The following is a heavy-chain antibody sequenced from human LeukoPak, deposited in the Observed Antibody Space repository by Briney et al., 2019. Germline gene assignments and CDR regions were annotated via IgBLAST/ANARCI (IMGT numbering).Heavy chain of an antibody. CDR1: GYTLTELS. V-gene: IGHV1-24*01. CDR3: ATFPDY. CDR2: FDPEDGET. Sequence: ASVKVSCKVSGYTLTELSMHWVRQAPGKGLEWMGGFDPEDGETIYAQKFQGRVTMTGDTSTDTAYMELSSLRSEDTAVYYCATFPDYWGQGTLVTVSS. J-gene: IGHJ4*02.